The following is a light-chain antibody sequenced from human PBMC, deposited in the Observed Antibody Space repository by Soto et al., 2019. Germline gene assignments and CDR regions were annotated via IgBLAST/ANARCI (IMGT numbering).Light chain of an antibody. CDR1: QGVSRK. CDR3: QQRSNWPPWT. CDR2: GAS. J-gene: IGKJ1*01. V-gene: IGKV3-15*01. Sequence: EIVMTQSPATLSVAPGERVTFSCRASQGVSRKLAWYQHKPGQAPRLLISGASTGATGIPARFSGSGSGTEFTLTISSLQSEDCAIYYCQQRSNWPPWTFGQGTKVDIK.